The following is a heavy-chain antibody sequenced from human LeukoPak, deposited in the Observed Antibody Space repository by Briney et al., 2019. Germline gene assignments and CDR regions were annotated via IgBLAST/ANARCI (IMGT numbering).Heavy chain of an antibody. CDR2: ISYDGSNK. CDR1: GFTFSSYA. J-gene: IGHJ4*02. V-gene: IGHV3-30-3*01. CDR3: ARRYFDY. Sequence: PGGSLRLSCAASGFTFSSYAMHWVRQAPGKGLEWVAVISYDGSNKYYADSVKGRFTISRDNAKNSLFLQMNSLRGEDTAVYYCARRYFDYWGQGTLVTVSS.